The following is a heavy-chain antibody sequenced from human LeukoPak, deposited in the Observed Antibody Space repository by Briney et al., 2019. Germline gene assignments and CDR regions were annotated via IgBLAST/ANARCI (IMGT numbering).Heavy chain of an antibody. D-gene: IGHD2-21*02. Sequence: PGGSLRPSCVASRFTFSNYWTSWVRQAPGKGLEWVANINQDGSKTRYAPSMKGQFTISRDNAKESLYLQLNSLRAEDTAVYYCAKRGPYCVGDYCPVFDSWGPGTLVTVSS. CDR1: RFTFSNYW. J-gene: IGHJ4*02. V-gene: IGHV3-7*01. CDR3: AKRGPYCVGDYCPVFDS. CDR2: INQDGSKT.